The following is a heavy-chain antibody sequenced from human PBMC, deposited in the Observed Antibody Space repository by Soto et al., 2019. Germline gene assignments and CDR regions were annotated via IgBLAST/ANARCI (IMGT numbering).Heavy chain of an antibody. D-gene: IGHD1-7*01. CDR3: ATDRSWNYDY. V-gene: IGHV3-23*01. J-gene: IGHJ4*02. Sequence: GGSLRLSCAASGFTFSSYAMSWVRQAPGKGLEWVSAISGRGGSTYYADSVKGRFTISRDNSKNTLYLQMNSLIAEDTAVYYCATDRSWNYDYWGQGTLVTVSS. CDR2: ISGRGGST. CDR1: GFTFSSYA.